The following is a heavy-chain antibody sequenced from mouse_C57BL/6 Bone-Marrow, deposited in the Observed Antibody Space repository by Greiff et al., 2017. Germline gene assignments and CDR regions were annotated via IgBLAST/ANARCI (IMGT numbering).Heavy chain of an antibody. V-gene: IGHV5-4*01. CDR1: GFTFSSYA. CDR3: ARDNYYSQEDYYAMDY. CDR2: ISDGGSYT. J-gene: IGHJ4*01. D-gene: IGHD2-12*01. Sequence: EVMLVESGGGLVKPGGSLNLSCAASGFTFSSYAMSWVRQTPEKRLEWVATISDGGSYTYYPDNVKGRFTISRDNAKNNLYLQMSHLKSEDTAMYYCARDNYYSQEDYYAMDYWGQGTSVTVAS.